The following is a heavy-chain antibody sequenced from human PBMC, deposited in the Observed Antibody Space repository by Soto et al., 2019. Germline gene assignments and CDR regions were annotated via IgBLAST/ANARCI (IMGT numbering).Heavy chain of an antibody. J-gene: IGHJ5*02. CDR3: ARSGNNWFDP. V-gene: IGHV4-59*01. CDR2: IYYTGNT. CDR1: GDSINSYY. Sequence: QVHLQESGPGLVKPSETLSLTCSVSGDSINSYYWNWIRQPPGKGLEWIGYIYYTGNTNYNPSLKCRVIISLDMSKNQFSLSLSSVTAADTAVYYCARSGNNWFDPWGQGTLVTVSS.